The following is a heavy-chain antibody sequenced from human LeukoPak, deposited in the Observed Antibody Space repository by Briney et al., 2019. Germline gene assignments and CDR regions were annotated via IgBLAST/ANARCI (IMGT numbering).Heavy chain of an antibody. CDR2: IYTSGST. Sequence: SGTLSLTCTVSGGSISSNNYYWGWIRQPPGKGVEWIGNIYTSGSTYYSPSLKSRVTISVDTSKNQFSLKLSSVTAADTAVYYCARFTSEDLWNYDDGEAFDIWGQGTMVTVSS. V-gene: IGHV4-39*07. CDR3: ARFTSEDLWNYDDGEAFDI. CDR1: GGSISSNNYY. D-gene: IGHD1-7*01. J-gene: IGHJ3*02.